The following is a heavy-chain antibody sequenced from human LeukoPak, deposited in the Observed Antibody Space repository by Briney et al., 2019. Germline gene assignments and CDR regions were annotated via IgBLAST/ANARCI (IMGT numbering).Heavy chain of an antibody. D-gene: IGHD5-24*01. J-gene: IGHJ4*02. CDR1: GGTFSSYA. CDR2: IIPIFGTA. Sequence: SVKVSCKASGGTFSSYAISWVRQAPGQGLEWMGRIIPIFGTANYAQKFQGRVTITTDESTSTAYMELSSLRSEDTAVYYCAKSGVEMATIRAETDYWGQGTLVTVSS. V-gene: IGHV1-69*05. CDR3: AKSGVEMATIRAETDY.